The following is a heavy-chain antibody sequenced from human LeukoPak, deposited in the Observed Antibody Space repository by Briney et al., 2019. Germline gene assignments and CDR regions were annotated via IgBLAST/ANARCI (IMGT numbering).Heavy chain of an antibody. Sequence: ASVKASCKASGYTFTSCDINWVRQATGQGLEWMGWMNPNSGNTGYAQKFQGRVTMTRNTSISTAYMELSSLRSEDTAVYYCAREGYCSGGSCHERFDYWGQGTLVTVSS. CDR3: AREGYCSGGSCHERFDY. J-gene: IGHJ4*02. CDR1: GYTFTSCD. CDR2: MNPNSGNT. D-gene: IGHD2-15*01. V-gene: IGHV1-8*01.